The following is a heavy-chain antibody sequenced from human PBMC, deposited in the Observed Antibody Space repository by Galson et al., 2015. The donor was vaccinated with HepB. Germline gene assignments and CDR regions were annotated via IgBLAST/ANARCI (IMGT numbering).Heavy chain of an antibody. Sequence: SVKVSCKASGGDFSKNAVSWVRQAPGQGLEWMGRITPILGIGNYAPKFQGRLTFTADTSTGTTYMELHSLKSEDTAIYYCARDQHAYGSGTSATYWGQGTLVTVSP. CDR3: ARDQHAYGSGTSATY. D-gene: IGHD3-10*01. CDR2: ITPILGIG. J-gene: IGHJ4*02. CDR1: GGDFSKNA. V-gene: IGHV1-69*04.